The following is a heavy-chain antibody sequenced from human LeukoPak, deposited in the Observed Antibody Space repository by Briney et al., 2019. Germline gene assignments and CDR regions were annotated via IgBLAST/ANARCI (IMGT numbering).Heavy chain of an antibody. J-gene: IGHJ4*02. Sequence: ASVKVSCKASGYTFTGYYIHWVRQAPGQGLEWMGWNNPNSGGTNSAQKFQGRVTMTRDTSISTAYMELSRLRSDDTAVYYCARDRGFPTVVLFHFDFWGQGTLVTVSS. CDR3: ARDRGFPTVVLFHFDF. CDR1: GYTFTGYY. CDR2: NNPNSGGT. V-gene: IGHV1-2*02. D-gene: IGHD4-23*01.